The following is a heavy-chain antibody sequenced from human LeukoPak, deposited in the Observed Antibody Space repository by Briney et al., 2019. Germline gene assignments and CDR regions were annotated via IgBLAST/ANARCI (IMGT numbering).Heavy chain of an antibody. D-gene: IGHD5-12*01. CDR3: ARHPTSGWLQEPDWYFDL. CDR1: GGSISSSSYY. V-gene: IGHV4-39*01. J-gene: IGHJ2*01. Sequence: SETLSLTCTVSGGSISSSSYYWGWIRQPPGKGLEWIGSIYYSGSTYHNPSLKSRVTISVDTSKNQFSLKLSSVTAADTAVYYCARHPTSGWLQEPDWYFDLWGRGTLVTVSS. CDR2: IYYSGST.